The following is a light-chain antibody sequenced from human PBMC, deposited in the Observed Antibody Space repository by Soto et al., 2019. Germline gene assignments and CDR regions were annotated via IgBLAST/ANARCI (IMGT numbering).Light chain of an antibody. CDR2: DAS. J-gene: IGKJ2*01. CDR3: QQYYSIPHT. V-gene: IGKV1-5*01. Sequence: DIQMTQSPSTLSASVGDRVTITCRASQSISSWLAWYQQKPGKAPKLLIYDASSLESGVPSRFSGSGSGTDFTLTISSLQAEDAAVYYCQQYYSIPHTFGQGTKLEIK. CDR1: QSISSW.